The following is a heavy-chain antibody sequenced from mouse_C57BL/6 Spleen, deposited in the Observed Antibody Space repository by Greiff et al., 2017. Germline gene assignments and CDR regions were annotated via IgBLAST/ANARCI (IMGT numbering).Heavy chain of an antibody. CDR2: IDPSDSET. CDR1: GYTFTSYW. Sequence: QVQLKQPGAELVRPGSSVKLSCKASGYTFTSYWMHWVKQRPIQGLEWIGNIDPSDSETHYNQKFKDKATLTVDKSSSTAYMQLSSLTSEDSAVYYCARGEYYGSSSYWYFDVWGTGTTVTVSS. CDR3: ARGEYYGSSSYWYFDV. V-gene: IGHV1-52*01. D-gene: IGHD1-1*01. J-gene: IGHJ1*03.